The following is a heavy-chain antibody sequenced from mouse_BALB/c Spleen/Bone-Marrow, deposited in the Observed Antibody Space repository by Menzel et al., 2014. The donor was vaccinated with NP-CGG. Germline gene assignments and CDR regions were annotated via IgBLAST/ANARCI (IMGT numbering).Heavy chain of an antibody. Sequence: EVKLVESGGGLVKPGGSLKLSCAASGFTFSSYAMSWVRQTPEKRLEWVATISSGGSYTYYPDSVKGRFTISRDNAKNTLYLQMSNLRSEDTAMYYCARHITTVVADYWGQGTTLTHSS. J-gene: IGHJ2*01. CDR1: GFTFSSYA. V-gene: IGHV5-9-3*01. CDR3: ARHITTVVADY. D-gene: IGHD1-1*01. CDR2: ISSGGSYT.